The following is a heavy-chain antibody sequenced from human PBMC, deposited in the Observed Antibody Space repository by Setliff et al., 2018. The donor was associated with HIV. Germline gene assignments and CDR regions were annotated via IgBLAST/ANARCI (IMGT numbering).Heavy chain of an antibody. J-gene: IGHJ6*03. D-gene: IGHD2-15*01. Sequence: SETLSLTCSVSGGSISSYYWNWIRQPAGKGLEWIGRIFSSGTTNYNPSLQSRITMSVDTSKNQFSLKLNSVTVADTAVYYCAREGWSDHYYYYMDVWDKGTTVTVSS. CDR1: GGSISSYY. CDR2: IFSSGTT. CDR3: AREGWSDHYYYYMDV. V-gene: IGHV4-4*07.